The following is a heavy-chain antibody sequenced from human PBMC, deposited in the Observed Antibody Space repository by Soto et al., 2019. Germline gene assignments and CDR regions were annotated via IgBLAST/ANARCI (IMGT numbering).Heavy chain of an antibody. CDR2: IHDSGST. V-gene: IGHV4-61*01. Sequence: PSETLSLTCTVSGDPVSGANYQWSWIRQPPGKGLEWIGYIHDSGSTNYNPSLESRVTISVDTSKNQFSLKLSSVTAADTAVYYCARTAGLELRYPMDVWGQGTTVTVSS. CDR1: GDPVSGANYQ. J-gene: IGHJ6*02. CDR3: ARTAGLELRYPMDV. D-gene: IGHD1-7*01.